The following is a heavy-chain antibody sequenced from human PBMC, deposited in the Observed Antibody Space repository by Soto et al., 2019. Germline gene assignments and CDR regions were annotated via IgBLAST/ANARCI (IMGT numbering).Heavy chain of an antibody. CDR2: INTYNGNS. D-gene: IGHD2-15*01. Sequence: QVQLVQSAAEVKKPGASVKVSCKASGYTLTNYAISWVRQAPGQGPEWMGWINTYNGNSNYAQKFQGRGTMTTATSTNTAYMELRSLTSDDTADYYCARDCTGGSCFCIYWCQGTLVTVSS. CDR3: ARDCTGGSCFCIY. CDR1: GYTLTNYA. J-gene: IGHJ4*02. V-gene: IGHV1-18*01.